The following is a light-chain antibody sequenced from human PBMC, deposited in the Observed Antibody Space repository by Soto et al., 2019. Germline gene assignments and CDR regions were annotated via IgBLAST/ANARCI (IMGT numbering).Light chain of an antibody. CDR2: DAS. CDR1: QSVSSY. Sequence: ESVLTQSPATLSLSPGERATLSCRASQSVSSYLLWYQQKPGQAPRLLIYDASNRATGIPARFSGSGSETDFTLTISSLEPEDFAVYYCQHRMNWPLTVGQGTRLESK. CDR3: QHRMNWPLT. V-gene: IGKV3-11*01. J-gene: IGKJ5*01.